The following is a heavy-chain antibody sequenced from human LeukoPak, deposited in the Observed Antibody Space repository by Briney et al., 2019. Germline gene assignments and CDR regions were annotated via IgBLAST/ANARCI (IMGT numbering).Heavy chain of an antibody. CDR3: AKAPVTTCRGAFCYPFDY. CDR2: ISDTGNT. CDR1: GFTLSSYA. Sequence: GRSLRLSCAASGFTLSSYAMSWVRQAPGKGLEWVSAISDTGNTYHADSVKGRFTISRDSSKNTLFLQMNRLRPEDAAVYYCAKAPVTTCRGAFCYPFDYWGLGTLVTVSS. V-gene: IGHV3-23*01. D-gene: IGHD2-15*01. J-gene: IGHJ4*02.